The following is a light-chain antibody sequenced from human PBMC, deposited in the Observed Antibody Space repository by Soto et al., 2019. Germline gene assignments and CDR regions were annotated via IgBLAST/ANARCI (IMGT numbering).Light chain of an antibody. CDR3: QHDGSSPTT. CDR1: QSVSSSY. Sequence: EIVFMQSPGTLSLSQGERATLSCRASQSVSSSYLAWYQQKPGQAPRLLIYGASSRATGIPDRFSGSGSGTDFTLTISRLEPEDLAVYYCQHDGSSPTTFGGGTKVDIK. V-gene: IGKV3-20*01. J-gene: IGKJ4*01. CDR2: GAS.